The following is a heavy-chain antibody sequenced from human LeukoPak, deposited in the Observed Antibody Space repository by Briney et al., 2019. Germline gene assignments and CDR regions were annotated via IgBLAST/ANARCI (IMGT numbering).Heavy chain of an antibody. V-gene: IGHV4-34*01. CDR2: INHSGST. CDR1: GGSLSGYY. Sequence: SETLSLTCAVYGGSLSGYYWIWIRQPPGKGLEWIGEINHSGSTNYNPSLKSRVTISVDTSKNEFSLKLSSVTAADTAVYYCARNARCSSTSCYGGRVWFDPWGQGTLVTVSS. J-gene: IGHJ5*02. CDR3: ARNARCSSTSCYGGRVWFDP. D-gene: IGHD2-2*01.